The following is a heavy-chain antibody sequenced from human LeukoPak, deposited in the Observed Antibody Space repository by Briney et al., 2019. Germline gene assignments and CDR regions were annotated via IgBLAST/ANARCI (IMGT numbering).Heavy chain of an antibody. CDR2: INPNSGGT. Sequence: GASVKVSCKASGYTFTGYYMHWVRQAPGQGLQWMGWINPNSGGTNYAQKFQGRVTMTRDTSISTAYMELSRLRSDDTAVYYCARDAGYYSRLYYFDYWGQGTLVTVSS. V-gene: IGHV1-2*02. J-gene: IGHJ4*02. D-gene: IGHD2-15*01. CDR3: ARDAGYYSRLYYFDY. CDR1: GYTFTGYY.